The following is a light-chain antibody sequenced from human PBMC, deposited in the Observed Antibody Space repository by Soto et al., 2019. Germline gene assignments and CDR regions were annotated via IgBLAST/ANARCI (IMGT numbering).Light chain of an antibody. V-gene: IGKV3-20*01. CDR3: QQYNGSLIT. J-gene: IGKJ5*01. Sequence: QSPGTLSLSPGERATLSCRASQTISSNYLAWYQQKPGQAPRLLIYGASGRATGIPERFRGSGYGTDFTFTISSLEPEDFAVYYCQQYNGSLITFGQGTGLEIK. CDR2: GAS. CDR1: QTISSNY.